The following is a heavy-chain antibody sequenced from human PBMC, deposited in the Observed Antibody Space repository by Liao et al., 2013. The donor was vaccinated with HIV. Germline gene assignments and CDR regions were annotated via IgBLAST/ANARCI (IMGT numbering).Heavy chain of an antibody. CDR2: INHIGST. V-gene: IGHV4-34*01. D-gene: IGHD1-26*01. Sequence: QVQLPQWGAGLLKPSETLSRTCAVYGGTFRDYYWAWIRQSPGKGLEWIGEINHIGSTNYNPSLKSRATISVDTSKNQFSLKLSSVTAADTAVYYCARAVRDLVGARGHFDYWGQGTLVTVSS. CDR1: GGTFRDYY. CDR3: ARAVRDLVGARGHFDY. J-gene: IGHJ4*02.